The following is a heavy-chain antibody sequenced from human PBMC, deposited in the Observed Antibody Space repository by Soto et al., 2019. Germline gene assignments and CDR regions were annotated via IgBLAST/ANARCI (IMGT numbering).Heavy chain of an antibody. Sequence: QVQLVQSGAEVKKPGASVKVSCKASGYTFTSYTLHWVRQAPGQRLEWMGWINTGNGNTKYSKKFKGRVTNARNTSTNTAHMELSSLKSEDKVVYYCARGAIMVRGLTTDYFESWGQGPVVTVSS. CDR3: ARGAIMVRGLTTDYFES. CDR2: INTGNGNT. J-gene: IGHJ4*02. CDR1: GYTFTSYT. D-gene: IGHD3-10*01. V-gene: IGHV1-3*04.